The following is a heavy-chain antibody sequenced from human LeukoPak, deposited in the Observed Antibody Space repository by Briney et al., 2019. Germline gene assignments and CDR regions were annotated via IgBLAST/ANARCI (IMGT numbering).Heavy chain of an antibody. J-gene: IGHJ5*02. CDR2: ISGSGGST. CDR3: AKGPSIVVVPAAIHH. Sequence: GGSLRLSCAASGFTFSSYAMSWVRQAPGKGLEWVSAISGSGGSTYYADSVKGRFTISRDNYKNTLYLQMNSLRAEDTAVYYCAKGPSIVVVPAAIHHWGQGTLVTVSS. V-gene: IGHV3-23*01. CDR1: GFTFSSYA. D-gene: IGHD2-2*02.